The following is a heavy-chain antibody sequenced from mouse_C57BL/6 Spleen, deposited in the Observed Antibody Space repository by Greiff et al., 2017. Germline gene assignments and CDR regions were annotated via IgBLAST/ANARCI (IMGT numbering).Heavy chain of an antibody. V-gene: IGHV1-9*01. J-gene: IGHJ2*01. D-gene: IGHD1-1*02. Sequence: VQLLQSGAELMKPGASVKLSCKATGYTFTGYWIEWVKQRPGHGLEWIGEMLTGSGSTNYNEKFDGKAIFTADTYSNTAYMQLSNLTTDDSAIYYCARSLFPDGGGYWGQVTTLTVSS. CDR1: GYTFTGYW. CDR3: ARSLFPDGGGY. CDR2: MLTGSGST.